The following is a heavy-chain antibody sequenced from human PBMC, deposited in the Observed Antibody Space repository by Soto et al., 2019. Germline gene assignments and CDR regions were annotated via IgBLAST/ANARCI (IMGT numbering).Heavy chain of an antibody. CDR1: GFTFGNYW. V-gene: IGHV3-74*03. D-gene: IGHD2-21*01. CDR3: ARGYSSGGASFLFDS. Sequence: EVQLVESGGDLVQPGGSLRLSCAASGFTFGNYWMHWVRQTPGKGLLWVSRIKSDGITTYADSVKGRFTISRDNAKNTLYLQMNSLRDDDTAVYYCARGYSSGGASFLFDSWGQGTLVTVPS. CDR2: IKSDGIT. J-gene: IGHJ4*02.